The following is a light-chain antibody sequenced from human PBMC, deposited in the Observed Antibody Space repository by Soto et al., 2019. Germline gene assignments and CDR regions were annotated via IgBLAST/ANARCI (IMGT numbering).Light chain of an antibody. CDR3: QQSYSTPVT. CDR2: AAS. CDR1: QSISSY. V-gene: IGKV1-39*01. J-gene: IGKJ1*01. Sequence: DIQMTQSPSSLSASVGDRVTITCRASQSISSYLNWYQQKPGKAPKLLIYAASSLQSGVPSRFSGSGSGTDFTLTISSLQPQDFETYYCQQSYSTPVTFGQGTKVDIX.